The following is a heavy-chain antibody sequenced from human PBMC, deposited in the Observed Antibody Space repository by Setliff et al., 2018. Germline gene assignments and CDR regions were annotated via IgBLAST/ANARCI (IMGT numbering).Heavy chain of an antibody. V-gene: IGHV1-18*01. J-gene: IGHJ5*02. CDR3: ANGNWFDP. CDR1: GGTFSSYA. Sequence: GASVKVSCKASGGTFSSYAISWVRQAPGQGLEWMGWISAYNGNTNYAQKLQGRVTMTTDTSTSTAYMELSSLRSEDTAVYYCANGNWFDPWGQGTLVTVSS. CDR2: ISAYNGNT.